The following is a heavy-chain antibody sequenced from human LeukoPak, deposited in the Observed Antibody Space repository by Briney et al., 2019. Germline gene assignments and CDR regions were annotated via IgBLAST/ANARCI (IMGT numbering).Heavy chain of an antibody. D-gene: IGHD1-1*01. Sequence: GGSLRLSCAASGFTFSTYEMNWVRQAPGKGLEWVSYISSRGTTIYSADSVKGRFTISRDNAKNSLYLQVNSLRAEDTAVYYCARRVATGTSLYFDYWGQGTLVTVSS. J-gene: IGHJ4*02. CDR3: ARRVATGTSLYFDY. CDR2: ISSRGTTI. V-gene: IGHV3-48*03. CDR1: GFTFSTYE.